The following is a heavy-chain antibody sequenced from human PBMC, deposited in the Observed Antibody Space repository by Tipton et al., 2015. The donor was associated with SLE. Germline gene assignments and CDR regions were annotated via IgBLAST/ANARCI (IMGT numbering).Heavy chain of an antibody. V-gene: IGHV4-34*01. D-gene: IGHD3-16*01. CDR1: GGSFSGYY. J-gene: IGHJ4*02. Sequence: TLSLTCAVYGGSFSGYYWSWIRQPPGKGLEWIGEINHSGSTNYNPSLKSRVTISVDTSKNQFSLKLSSVTAADTAVYYCVRVMITFGGPYYFDYWGQGTLVTVSS. CDR3: VRVMITFGGPYYFDY. CDR2: INHSGST.